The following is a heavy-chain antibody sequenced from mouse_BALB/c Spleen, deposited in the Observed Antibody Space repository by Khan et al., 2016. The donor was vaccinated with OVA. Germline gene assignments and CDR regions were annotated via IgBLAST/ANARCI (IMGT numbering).Heavy chain of an antibody. CDR2: ISYSGRT. D-gene: IGHD1-1*01. CDR1: GYSITSDYA. CDR3: ARSVTITTVVATDFDY. Sequence: EVQLQESGLGLVKPSQSLSLTCTVTGYSITSDYAWNWIRQFPGNKLEWMGYISYSGRTSYNPSLKSRISITRDTSKNQFFLQLNSVTTEDTATYYCARSVTITTVVATDFDYWGQGTTLTVSS. V-gene: IGHV3-2*02. J-gene: IGHJ2*01.